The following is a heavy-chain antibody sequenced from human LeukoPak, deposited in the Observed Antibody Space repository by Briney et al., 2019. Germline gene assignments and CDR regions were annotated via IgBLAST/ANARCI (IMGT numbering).Heavy chain of an antibody. CDR2: IYYSGST. V-gene: IGHV4-59*01. CDR3: ARGWIPAAAIWG. Sequence: SETLSLTCTVSGGSISSYYWSWIRQPPGKGLEWIGYIYYSGSTNYNPSLKSRVTISVDTSKNQFSLKLSSVPAADTAVYYCARGWIPAAAIWGWGQGTLVTVSS. D-gene: IGHD2-2*01. CDR1: GGSISSYY. J-gene: IGHJ4*02.